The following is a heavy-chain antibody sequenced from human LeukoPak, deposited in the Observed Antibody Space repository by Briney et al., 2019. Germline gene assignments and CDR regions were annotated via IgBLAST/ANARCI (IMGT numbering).Heavy chain of an antibody. Sequence: GGSLRLSCAASGFTFNSYAMHWVRQAPGKGLEYVSAISSNGGSTYYANSVKGRFTISRDNSKNTLYLQMGSLRAEDMAVYYCARGTSGGTPNIVVVPAVDYWGQGTLVTVSS. V-gene: IGHV3-64*01. J-gene: IGHJ4*02. D-gene: IGHD2-2*01. CDR1: GFTFNSYA. CDR3: ARGTSGGTPNIVVVPAVDY. CDR2: ISSNGGST.